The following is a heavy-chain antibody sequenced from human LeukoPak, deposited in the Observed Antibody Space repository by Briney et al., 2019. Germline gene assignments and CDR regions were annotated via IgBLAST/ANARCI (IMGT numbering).Heavy chain of an antibody. J-gene: IGHJ4*02. Sequence: ASVKVSCKASGYTFTSYAISWVRQAPGQGLEWMGGIIPIFGTANYAQKFQGRVTITTDESTSTAYMELSSLRSEDTAVYYCARVLSYSSSSGETYYFDYWGQGTLVTVSS. CDR3: ARVLSYSSSSGETYYFDY. CDR1: GYTFTSYA. CDR2: IIPIFGTA. D-gene: IGHD6-6*01. V-gene: IGHV1-69*05.